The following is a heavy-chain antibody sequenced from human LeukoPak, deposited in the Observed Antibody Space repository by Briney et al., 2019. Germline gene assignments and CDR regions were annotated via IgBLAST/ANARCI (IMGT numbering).Heavy chain of an antibody. CDR3: ARDPSGITVTTSGVN. D-gene: IGHD4-17*01. CDR1: GFTVSSNY. J-gene: IGHJ4*02. V-gene: IGHV3-66*01. CDR2: IYSGGST. Sequence: GGSLRLSCAASGFTVSSNYMTWVRQAPGKGLEWVSVIYSGGSTYYADSVEGRFTISRDNSNNTVYLQMNSLRAEDTAVYYCARDPSGITVTTSGVNWGQGTLVTVSS.